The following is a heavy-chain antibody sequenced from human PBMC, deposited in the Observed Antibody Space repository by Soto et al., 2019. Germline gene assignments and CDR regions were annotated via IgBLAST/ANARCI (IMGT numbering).Heavy chain of an antibody. J-gene: IGHJ6*02. CDR3: IKDRRSTRRAMDV. Sequence: SLRLSCSASGFTFSSCAMHWVRQAAGKGLEYVSGISSNGAATYYAESAKDRFIISRDNSRNTLFLQVNSLTGEDTAVYYCIKDRRSTRRAMDVWGQGTTVTVSS. D-gene: IGHD2-2*01. CDR2: ISSNGAAT. V-gene: IGHV3-64D*06. CDR1: GFTFSSCA.